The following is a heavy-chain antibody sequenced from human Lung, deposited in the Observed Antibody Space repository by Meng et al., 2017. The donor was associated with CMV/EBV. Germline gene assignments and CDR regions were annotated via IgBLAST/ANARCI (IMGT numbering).Heavy chain of an antibody. Sequence: QMTLKESGPTLVKPXXXXTLXXPXXGFSLNSGGVAVGWVRQPPGKALDSLALIYWDDDKRYSPSLKSRLTVTKDTSKNQVVLTMTNMDPVDTATYYCAHVSSVNGRSLEWLFRFDHWGHGPLVTVYS. V-gene: IGHV2-5*02. D-gene: IGHD3-3*01. CDR2: IYWDDDK. J-gene: IGHJ4*01. CDR3: AHVSSVNGRSLEWLFRFDH. CDR1: GFSLNSGGVA.